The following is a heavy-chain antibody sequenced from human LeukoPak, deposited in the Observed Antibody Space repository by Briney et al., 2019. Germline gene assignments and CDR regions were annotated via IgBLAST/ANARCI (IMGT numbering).Heavy chain of an antibody. D-gene: IGHD3-22*01. Sequence: SETLSLTCSVSGGSISSGSIYWGWIRQPPGKGLEWIGSFSYSGGTYYNPSLKSRVTIFVGSTKNQFALKLSSVTAADTAVYHCARETYYYDSSGSQQRGFDYWGQGTLVTVSS. CDR3: ARETYYYDSSGSQQRGFDY. V-gene: IGHV4-39*01. CDR1: GGSISSGSIY. CDR2: FSYSGGT. J-gene: IGHJ4*02.